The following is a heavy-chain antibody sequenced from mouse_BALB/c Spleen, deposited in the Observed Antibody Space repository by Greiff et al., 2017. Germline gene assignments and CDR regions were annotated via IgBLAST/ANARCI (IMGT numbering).Heavy chain of an antibody. V-gene: IGHV5-9-3*01. D-gene: IGHD4-1*01. J-gene: IGHJ3*01. CDR3: ARHGLTGPFAY. Sequence: DVKLVESGGGLVKPGGSLKLSCAASGFTFSSYAMSWVRQTPEKRLEWVATISSGGSYTYYPDSVKGRFTISRDNAKNTLYLQMSSLRSEDTAMYYCARHGLTGPFAYWGQGTLVTVSA. CDR2: ISSGGSYT. CDR1: GFTFSSYA.